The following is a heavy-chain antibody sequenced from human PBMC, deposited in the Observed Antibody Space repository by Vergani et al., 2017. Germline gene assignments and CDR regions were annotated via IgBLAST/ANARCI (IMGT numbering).Heavy chain of an antibody. D-gene: IGHD3-10*01. CDR3: ARHPSFGFYIDY. CDR1: GGSISSSSYY. CDR2: IYYSGST. J-gene: IGHJ4*02. V-gene: IGHV4-39*01. Sequence: QLQLQESGPGLVKPSETLSLTCTVSGGSISSSSYYWGWIRQPPGKGLEWIGSIYYSGSTYYNPSLKSRVTISVDTSKNQFSLKLSSVTAADTAVYYCARHPSFGFYIDYWGQGTLVTVSS.